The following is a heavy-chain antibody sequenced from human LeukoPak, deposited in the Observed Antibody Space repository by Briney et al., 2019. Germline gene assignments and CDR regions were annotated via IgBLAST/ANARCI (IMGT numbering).Heavy chain of an antibody. CDR1: GYSISSGYY. V-gene: IGHV4-38-2*02. Sequence: SETLSLTCTVSGYSISSGYYWGWIRQPPGKGLEWIGSIYHSGSTYYNPSLKSRVTISVDTSKNQFSLKLSSVTAADTAVYYCARGPPVWFGEPPFYFDYWGQRTLVTVSS. CDR2: IYHSGST. CDR3: ARGPPVWFGEPPFYFDY. J-gene: IGHJ4*02. D-gene: IGHD3-10*01.